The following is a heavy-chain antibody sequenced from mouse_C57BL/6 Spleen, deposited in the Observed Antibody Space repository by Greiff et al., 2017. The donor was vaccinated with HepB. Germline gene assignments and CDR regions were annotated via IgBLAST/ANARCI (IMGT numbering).Heavy chain of an antibody. CDR2: IDPSDSYT. V-gene: IGHV1-50*01. CDR1: GYTFTSYW. Sequence: QVQLQQPGAELVKPGASVKLSCKASGYTFTSYWMQWVKQRPGQGLEWIGEIDPSDSYTNYNQKFKGKATLTVDTSSSTAYMQLSSLTSEDSAVYYCARNCDGYHEFAYWGQGTLVTVSA. CDR3: ARNCDGYHEFAY. D-gene: IGHD2-3*01. J-gene: IGHJ3*01.